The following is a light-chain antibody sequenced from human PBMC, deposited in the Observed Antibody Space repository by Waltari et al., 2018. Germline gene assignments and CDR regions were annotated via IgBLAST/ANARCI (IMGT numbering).Light chain of an antibody. J-gene: IGKJ2*01. CDR3: HQYGSSPYN. V-gene: IGKV3-20*01. CDR1: QSIPNNY. CDR2: GAS. Sequence: LVLTQSPVPLSLSPGQRPTLPCGASQSIPNNYLSWYQQKPGQAPRLLIYGASRRATGIPDRFSGSGSGPDFTLTISRLEPEDVAVYYCHQYGSSPYNFGQGTKVEIK.